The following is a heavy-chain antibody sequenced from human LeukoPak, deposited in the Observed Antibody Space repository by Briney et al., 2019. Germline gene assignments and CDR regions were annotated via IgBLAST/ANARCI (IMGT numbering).Heavy chain of an antibody. CDR3: AREESIGSYQFLNEY. CDR1: GYTFTSYA. V-gene: IGHV1-3*03. D-gene: IGHD1-26*01. Sequence: ASVKVSCKASGYTFTSYAMHWVRQAPGQRLEWMGWINAGNGNTKYSQEFQGRVTITRDTSASTAYMELSSLRSEDTAVYYCAREESIGSYQFLNEYWGQGTLVTVSS. CDR2: INAGNGNT. J-gene: IGHJ4*02.